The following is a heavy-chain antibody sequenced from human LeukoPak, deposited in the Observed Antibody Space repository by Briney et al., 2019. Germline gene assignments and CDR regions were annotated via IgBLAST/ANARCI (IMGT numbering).Heavy chain of an antibody. CDR3: ARVSTDYDSEYYYYHMDV. Sequence: ASVKVSCKASGYTFTSYDINWVRQATGQGLEWMGWMNPNSGNTGYAQKFQGRATITRNTSISTAYMELSSLRSEDTAVYYCARVSTDYDSEYYYYHMDVWGKGTTVTVSS. CDR2: MNPNSGNT. V-gene: IGHV1-8*03. CDR1: GYTFTSYD. D-gene: IGHD3-3*01. J-gene: IGHJ6*03.